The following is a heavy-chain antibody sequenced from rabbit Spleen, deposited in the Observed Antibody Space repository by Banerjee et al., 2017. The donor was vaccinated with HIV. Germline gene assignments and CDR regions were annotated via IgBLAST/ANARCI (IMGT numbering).Heavy chain of an antibody. V-gene: IGHV1S45*01. Sequence: QQQLVESGGDLVKPEGSLTLTCTASGFSFSDNYWICWVRQAPGKGLEWVACAYAGSSGSTYYASWAKGRFTISKTSSTAVTLQMTSLTVADTATYFCVRGGDIYYFILWGPGTLVTVS. CDR3: VRGGDIYYFIL. CDR1: GFSFSDNYW. J-gene: IGHJ4*01. D-gene: IGHD2-1*01. CDR2: AYAGSSGST.